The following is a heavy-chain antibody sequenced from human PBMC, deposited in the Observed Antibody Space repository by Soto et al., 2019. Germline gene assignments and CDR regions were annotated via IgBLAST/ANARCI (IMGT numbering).Heavy chain of an antibody. D-gene: IGHD2-8*02. V-gene: IGHV4-31*03. CDR2: IYYSGST. CDR3: ARGTAGGYYYYYMDV. CDR1: GGSISSGGYY. Sequence: PSETLSLTCTVSGGSISSGGYYWSWIRQHPGKGLEWIGYIYYSGSTYYNPSLKSRVTISVDTSKNQFSLKLSSVTAADTAVYYCARGTAGGYYYYYMDVWGKGTTVTVSS. J-gene: IGHJ6*03.